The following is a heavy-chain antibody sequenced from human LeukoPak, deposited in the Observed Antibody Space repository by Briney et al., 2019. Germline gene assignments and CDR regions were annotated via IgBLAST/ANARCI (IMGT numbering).Heavy chain of an antibody. V-gene: IGHV1-2*02. CDR2: NSGGT. D-gene: IGHD2-15*01. Sequence: NSGGTTYAQKFQGRVTITRDTSISTAYMALSRLRSDDTAVYYCARGSSGYCSGGSCYPPGYWGQGTLVTVSS. CDR3: ARGSSGYCSGGSCYPPGY. J-gene: IGHJ4*02.